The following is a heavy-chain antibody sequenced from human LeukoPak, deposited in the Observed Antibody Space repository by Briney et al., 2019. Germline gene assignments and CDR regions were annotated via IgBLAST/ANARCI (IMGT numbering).Heavy chain of an antibody. CDR2: ISAYNGNT. D-gene: IGHD5-18*01. Sequence: ASVKVSCKXSGYTFTSYGISWVRQAPGQGLEWMGWISAYNGNTNHAQKLQGRVTMTTDTSTSTAYMELRSLRSDDTAVYYCARVGIKGYSYGFGDYWGQGTLVTVSS. CDR1: GYTFTSYG. J-gene: IGHJ4*02. V-gene: IGHV1-18*01. CDR3: ARVGIKGYSYGFGDY.